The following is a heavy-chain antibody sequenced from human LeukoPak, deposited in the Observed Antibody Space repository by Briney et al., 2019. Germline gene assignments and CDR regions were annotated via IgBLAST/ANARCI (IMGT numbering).Heavy chain of an antibody. D-gene: IGHD2/OR15-2a*01. V-gene: IGHV3-21*01. CDR2: ISSSSSYI. CDR1: GFTFSSYS. CDR3: ARGKYDYDY. Sequence: NSGGSLRLSCTASGFTFSSYSMNWVRQAPGKGLEWVSSISSSSSYIYYADSVKGRFTISRDNAKTSLYLQMNSLRAEDTAVYYCARGKYDYDYWGQGTLVTVSS. J-gene: IGHJ4*02.